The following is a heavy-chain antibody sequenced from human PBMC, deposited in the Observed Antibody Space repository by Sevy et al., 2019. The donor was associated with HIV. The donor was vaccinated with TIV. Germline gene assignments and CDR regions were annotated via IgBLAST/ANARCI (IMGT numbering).Heavy chain of an antibody. CDR2: ISSSSSYI. D-gene: IGHD3-10*01. Sequence: GGSLRLSCAASGFTFSSYSMNWVRQAPGKGLEWFSSISSSSSYIYYADSVKGRFTISRDNAKNSLYLQMNSLRAEDTAVYYCARGSPYYYGSGSSDWFDPWGQGTLVTVSS. CDR3: ARGSPYYYGSGSSDWFDP. J-gene: IGHJ5*02. CDR1: GFTFSSYS. V-gene: IGHV3-21*01.